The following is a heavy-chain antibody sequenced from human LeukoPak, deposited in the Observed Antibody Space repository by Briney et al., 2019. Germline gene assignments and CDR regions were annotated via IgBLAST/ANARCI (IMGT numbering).Heavy chain of an antibody. CDR3: ARHFRSAASQRAFDS. D-gene: IGHD6-6*01. J-gene: IGHJ4*02. V-gene: IGHV4-34*01. CDR2: INHSGST. Sequence: SETLSLTCAVYGGSFNGYYWSWIRQPPGKGLEWIGEINHSGSTNYNPSLKSRVTISVDTSKNQFSLKLSSVTAADTAVYYCARHFRSAASQRAFDSWGQGTLVTVSS. CDR1: GGSFNGYY.